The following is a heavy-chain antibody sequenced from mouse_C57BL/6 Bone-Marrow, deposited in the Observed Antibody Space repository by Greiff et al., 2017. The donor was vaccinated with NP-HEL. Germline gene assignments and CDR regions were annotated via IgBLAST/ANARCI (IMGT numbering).Heavy chain of an antibody. CDR2: ISDGGSYT. CDR1: GFTFSSYA. D-gene: IGHD1-1*01. Sequence: EVHLVESGGGLVKPGGSLKLSCAASGFTFSSYAMSWVRQTPEKRLEWVATISDGGSYTYYSDNVKGRFTISRDNAKNNLYLQMSHLKSEDTAMYYCARGYGFYAMDYWGQGTSVTVSS. J-gene: IGHJ4*01. V-gene: IGHV5-4*01. CDR3: ARGYGFYAMDY.